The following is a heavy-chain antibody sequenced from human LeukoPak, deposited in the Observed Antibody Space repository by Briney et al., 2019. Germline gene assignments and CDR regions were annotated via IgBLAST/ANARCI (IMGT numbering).Heavy chain of an antibody. CDR2: IYSGGGT. CDR1: GFTVSSNY. CDR3: ARDLGGNSN. Sequence: GGSLRLSCAASGFTVSSNYMTWVRQAPGKGLEWVSLIYSGGGTYYADSVKGRFTISRGNSKNTLYLQMNSLRAEDTAVYYCARDLGGNSNWGQGTLVTVSS. V-gene: IGHV3-53*01. D-gene: IGHD4-23*01. J-gene: IGHJ4*02.